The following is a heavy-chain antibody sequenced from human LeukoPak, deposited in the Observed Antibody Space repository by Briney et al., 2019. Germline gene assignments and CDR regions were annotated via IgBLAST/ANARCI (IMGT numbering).Heavy chain of an antibody. J-gene: IGHJ4*02. D-gene: IGHD2-15*01. V-gene: IGHV3-21*01. CDR1: GLTVNSKY. Sequence: GGSLRLSCAASGLTVNSKYMSWVRQAPGKGLEWVSSISRTSSYIYYADSVKGRFTISRDNAQNSLYLQMNSLRVEDTAVYYCARVLETDCSGGSCYSGLDYWGQGTLVTVSS. CDR3: ARVLETDCSGGSCYSGLDY. CDR2: ISRTSSYI.